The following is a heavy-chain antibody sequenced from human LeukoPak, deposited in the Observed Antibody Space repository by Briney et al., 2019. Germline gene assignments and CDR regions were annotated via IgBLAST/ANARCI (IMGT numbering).Heavy chain of an antibody. CDR2: VNPSGGST. CDR3: ARAPPQYYGDYADP. V-gene: IGHV1-46*01. D-gene: IGHD4-17*01. CDR1: GYTFTSYY. J-gene: IGHJ5*02. Sequence: ASVKVSCKASGYTFTSYYMHWVRQAPGQGLEWMGIVNPSGGSTSYAQKFQGRVTMTRDMSTSTVYMELSSPRSEDTAVYYCARAPPQYYGDYADPWGQGTLVTVSS.